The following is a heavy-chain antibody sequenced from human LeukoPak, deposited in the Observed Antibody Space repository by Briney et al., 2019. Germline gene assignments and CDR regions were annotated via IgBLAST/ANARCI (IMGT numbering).Heavy chain of an antibody. D-gene: IGHD3-10*01. J-gene: IGHJ4*02. CDR2: ISSSSTYI. CDR1: GFTFSSYS. CDR3: ATYGSGSYYYFDY. V-gene: IGHV3-21*01. Sequence: PGGSLRLSCAASGFTFSSYSMNWVRQAPGKGLEWVSSISSSSTYIYYADSVKGRFTISRDNAKNSLYLQMNSLRAEYTAVYYCATYGSGSYYYFDYWGQGTLVTVSS.